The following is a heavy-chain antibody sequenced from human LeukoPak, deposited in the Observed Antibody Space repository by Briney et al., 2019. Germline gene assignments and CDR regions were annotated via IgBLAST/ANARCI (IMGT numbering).Heavy chain of an antibody. D-gene: IGHD2-2*02. V-gene: IGHV4-38-2*02. CDR1: GYSFDSGYY. CDR2: IYYSGST. CDR3: ARLYCISTSCYTIDY. J-gene: IGHJ4*02. Sequence: PSETLSLTCTVSGYSFDSGYYWGWIRQPPGKGLEWIANIYYSGSTPYNPSLKSRVTVSIDTSKNKFSLKLYSVSAADTALYYCARLYCISTSCYTIDYWGQGTLVTVSS.